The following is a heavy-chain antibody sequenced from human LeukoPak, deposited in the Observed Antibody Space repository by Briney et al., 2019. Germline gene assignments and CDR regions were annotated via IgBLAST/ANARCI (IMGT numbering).Heavy chain of an antibody. J-gene: IGHJ6*02. V-gene: IGHV3-33*01. CDR1: GFTFSSYG. D-gene: IGHD2-2*01. Sequence: AGGSLRLSCAASGFTFSSYGMHWVCQAPGKGLEWVAVIWYDGSNKYYADSVKGRFTISRDNSKNTLYLQMNSLRAEDTAVYYCARDHYCSSTSCYGGPGYYYGMDVWGQGTTVTVSS. CDR2: IWYDGSNK. CDR3: ARDHYCSSTSCYGGPGYYYGMDV.